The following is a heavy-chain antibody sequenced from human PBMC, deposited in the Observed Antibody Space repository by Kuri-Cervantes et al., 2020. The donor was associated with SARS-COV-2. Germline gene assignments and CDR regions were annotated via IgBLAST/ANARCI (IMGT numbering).Heavy chain of an antibody. CDR2: INHSGST. CDR1: GGSFSGYY. V-gene: IGHV4-34*01. CDR3: ARGRVLDY. J-gene: IGHJ4*02. Sequence: GSLRLSCAAYGGSFSGYYWSWIRQPPGKGLEWIGEINHSGSTNYNPSLKSRVTISVDTSKNQFSLKLSSVTAADTAVYYCARGRVLDYWGQGTLVTVSS.